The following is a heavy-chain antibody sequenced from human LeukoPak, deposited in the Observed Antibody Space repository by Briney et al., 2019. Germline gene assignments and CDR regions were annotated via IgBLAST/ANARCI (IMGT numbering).Heavy chain of an antibody. J-gene: IGHJ4*02. V-gene: IGHV3-30*02. CDR1: GFTFSSYG. CDR2: IRYDGSNK. CDR3: AAPGVTHFDY. Sequence: GGSLRLSCAASGFTFSSYGMHWVRQAPGKGLEWVAFIRYDGSNKYYADSVKGRFTISRDNSKNTLYLQMNSLRAEDTAVYYCAAPGVTHFDYWGQGTLVSVSS. D-gene: IGHD5-18*01.